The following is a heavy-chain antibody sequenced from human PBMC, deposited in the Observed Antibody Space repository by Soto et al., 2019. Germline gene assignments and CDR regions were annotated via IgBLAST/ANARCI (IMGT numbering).Heavy chain of an antibody. CDR2: ISWNSGSI. V-gene: IGHV3-9*01. Sequence: GGSLRLSCAASGFTFDDYAMHLVRQAPGKGLEWVSGISWNSGSIGYADSVKGRFTISRDNAKNSLYLQMNSLRAEDTALYYCAKDFPPHYYGSGSTYAFDIWGQGTMVTVSS. D-gene: IGHD3-10*01. J-gene: IGHJ3*02. CDR3: AKDFPPHYYGSGSTYAFDI. CDR1: GFTFDDYA.